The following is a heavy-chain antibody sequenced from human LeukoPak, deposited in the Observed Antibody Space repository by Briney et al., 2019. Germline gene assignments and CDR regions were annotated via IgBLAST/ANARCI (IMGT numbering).Heavy chain of an antibody. CDR3: AKDPGHYYDSSAPYDY. V-gene: IGHV3-30*18. CDR1: GFTFSSYG. CDR2: ISYDGSNK. J-gene: IGHJ4*02. Sequence: GGSLRLSCAASGFTFSSYGMHWVRQAPGKGLEWVAVISYDGSNKYYADSVKGRFTISRDNSKNTLYLQMNSLRAEDTAVYYCAKDPGHYYDSSAPYDYWGQGTLVTVSS. D-gene: IGHD3-22*01.